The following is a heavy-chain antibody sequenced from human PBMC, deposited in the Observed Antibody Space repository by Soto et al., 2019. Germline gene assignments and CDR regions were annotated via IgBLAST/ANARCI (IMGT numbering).Heavy chain of an antibody. CDR3: AKSPYYYDSSGYPAEYFQH. D-gene: IGHD3-22*01. CDR2: ISYDGSNK. V-gene: IGHV3-30-3*01. CDR1: GFTFSSYA. J-gene: IGHJ1*01. Sequence: PGGSLRLSCAASGFTFSSYAMHWVRQAPGKGLEWVAVISYDGSNKYYADSVKGRFTISRDNSKNTLYLQMNSLRAEDTAVYYWAKSPYYYDSSGYPAEYFQHWGQGTLVTVSS.